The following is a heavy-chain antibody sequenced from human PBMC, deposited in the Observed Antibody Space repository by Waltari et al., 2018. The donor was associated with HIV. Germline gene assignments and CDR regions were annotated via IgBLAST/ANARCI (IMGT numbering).Heavy chain of an antibody. J-gene: IGHJ6*02. V-gene: IGHV3-33*01. Sequence: QAHLVESGGAVVQPGMSLWLSCSASAFNFGSYGMHWSARVQPGKGLEWVALIWNDGTQRLDATSVKGRFTISRDNSKNTLYLEMHGLRGDDTGVYYCARDRIVGTTTNEAFYYGMDVWGQGTTVTV. D-gene: IGHD1-26*01. CDR3: ARDRIVGTTTNEAFYYGMDV. CDR2: IWNDGTQR. CDR1: AFNFGSYG.